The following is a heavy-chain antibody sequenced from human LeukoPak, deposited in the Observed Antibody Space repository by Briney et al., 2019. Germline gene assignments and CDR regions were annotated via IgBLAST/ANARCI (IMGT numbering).Heavy chain of an antibody. CDR3: ARDDCSGGSCYTDY. Sequence: GGSLRLSCAASGFTFSSYSMNWVRQAPGKGLEWVSSISSSSSYIYYADSVKGRFTISKDNAKNSLYLQMNSLRAEDTAVYYCARDDCSGGSCYTDYWGQGTLVTVSS. V-gene: IGHV3-21*01. CDR2: ISSSSSYI. CDR1: GFTFSSYS. J-gene: IGHJ4*02. D-gene: IGHD2-15*01.